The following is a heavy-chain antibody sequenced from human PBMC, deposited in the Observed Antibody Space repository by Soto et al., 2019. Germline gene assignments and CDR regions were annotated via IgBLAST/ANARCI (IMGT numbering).Heavy chain of an antibody. CDR1: GFYFGSYA. D-gene: IGHD3-22*01. CDR3: AKLSYDSSGSTRNLDF. CDR2: ISYDGKKE. Sequence: QVELVESGGGVVQPGRSLRLACATSGFYFGSYAMHWVRHRPGKGLEWLAFISYDGKKEYYADSVKGRFTISRDNSKSTLFLQMDSLRPEDTAVYYCAKLSYDSSGSTRNLDFRGQGSLVTVSS. V-gene: IGHV3-30*18. J-gene: IGHJ4*02.